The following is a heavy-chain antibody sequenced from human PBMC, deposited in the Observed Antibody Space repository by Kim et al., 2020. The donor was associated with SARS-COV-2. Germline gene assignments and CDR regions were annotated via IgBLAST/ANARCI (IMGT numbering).Heavy chain of an antibody. V-gene: IGHV3-33*01. CDR2: IWYDGSNK. J-gene: IGHJ4*02. Sequence: GGSLRLSCAASGFTFSSYGMHWVRQAPGKGLEWVAVIWYDGSNKYYADSVKGRFTISRDNSKNTLYLQMNSLRAEDTAVYYCARALSELRYFDWLPYFDYWGQGTLVTVSS. CDR1: GFTFSSYG. CDR3: ARALSELRYFDWLPYFDY. D-gene: IGHD3-9*01.